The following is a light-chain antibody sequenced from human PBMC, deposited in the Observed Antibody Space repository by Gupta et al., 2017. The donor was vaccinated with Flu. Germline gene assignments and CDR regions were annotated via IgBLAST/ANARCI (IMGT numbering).Light chain of an antibody. V-gene: IGLV2-14*03. CDR2: DVN. CDR1: NSDVGDYDY. Sequence: QYALTQPAPVSGPPRPAITISCTGTNSDVGDYDYVSWYQHHPGKAPRLMIYDVNVRPSGVASRFSGSKSGNTASLTIAGLQSEDEADYYCSSYADGSSLVVFGGGTKLTVL. J-gene: IGLJ2*01. CDR3: SSYADGSSLVV.